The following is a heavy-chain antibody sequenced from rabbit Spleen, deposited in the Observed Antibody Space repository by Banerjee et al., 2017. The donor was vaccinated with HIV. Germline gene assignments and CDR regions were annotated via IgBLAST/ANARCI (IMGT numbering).Heavy chain of an antibody. CDR3: ARETSSGWGVISFYFNL. D-gene: IGHD4-1*01. Sequence: QSLEESGGDLVQPEGSLALTCKASGFSFSSSDYICWVRQAPGKGLEWISCIAGSSSGFTYSATWAKGRFTISKTSSTTVTLQMTSLTAADTATYFCARETSSGWGVISFYFNLWGPGTLVTVS. V-gene: IGHV1S40*01. CDR2: IAGSSSGFT. CDR1: GFSFSSSDY. J-gene: IGHJ4*01.